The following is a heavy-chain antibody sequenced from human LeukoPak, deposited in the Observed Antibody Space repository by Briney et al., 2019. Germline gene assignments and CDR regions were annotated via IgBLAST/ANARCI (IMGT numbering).Heavy chain of an antibody. CDR2: IYYSGST. CDR3: ARLITGGPIVVVPAARGIWFDP. D-gene: IGHD2-2*01. Sequence: PSETLSLTCTVSGGSISSYYWSWIRQPPGKGLEWIGYIYYSGSTNYNPSLKSRVTIPVDTSKNQFSLKLSSVTAADTAVYYCARLITGGPIVVVPAARGIWFDPWGQGTLVTVSS. V-gene: IGHV4-59*08. CDR1: GGSISSYY. J-gene: IGHJ5*02.